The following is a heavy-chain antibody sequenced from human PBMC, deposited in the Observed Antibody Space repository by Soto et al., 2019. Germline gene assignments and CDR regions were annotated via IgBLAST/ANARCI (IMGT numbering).Heavy chain of an antibody. D-gene: IGHD6-6*01. V-gene: IGHV4-4*07. Sequence: QVHLQESGPGLVKPSETLPLTCSVSGDSINKYFWIWIRQTAGKGLEWIGHIYTTGSTSYNPSLKSRVTMSVDMSKNQFSLRLTSVTAADTAVYYCARARRAQDGYPNYYFGVDVWGQGTTVTVSS. CDR2: IYTTGST. J-gene: IGHJ6*02. CDR3: ARARRAQDGYPNYYFGVDV. CDR1: GDSINKYF.